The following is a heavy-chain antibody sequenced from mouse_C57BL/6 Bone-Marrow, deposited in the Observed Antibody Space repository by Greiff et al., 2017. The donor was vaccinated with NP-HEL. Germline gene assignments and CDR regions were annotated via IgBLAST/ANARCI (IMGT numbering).Heavy chain of an antibody. V-gene: IGHV1-81*01. CDR3: ARGGRRYYAMDY. Sequence: QVQLQQSGAELARPGASVKLSCKASGYTFTSYGISWVKQRTGQGLEWIGEIYPRSGNTYYNEKFKGKATLTADKSSSTAYMELRSLTSEDPAVYFCARGGRRYYAMDYWGQGTSVTVSS. CDR1: GYTFTSYG. D-gene: IGHD1-1*01. J-gene: IGHJ4*01. CDR2: IYPRSGNT.